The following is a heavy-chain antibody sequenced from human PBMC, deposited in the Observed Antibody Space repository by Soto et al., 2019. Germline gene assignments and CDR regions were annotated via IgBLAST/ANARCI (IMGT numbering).Heavy chain of an antibody. D-gene: IGHD6-6*01. J-gene: IGHJ4*02. Sequence: PSETLSLTCAVSGGSISSSNWWGWIRQPPGKGLEWIGYIYYSGTTYYNPSLKSRVTISVDRSKNQFSLKLSSVTAADTAVYYCAGGIAARPLGYWGQGTLVTVSS. V-gene: IGHV4-28*01. CDR2: IYYSGTT. CDR3: AGGIAARPLGY. CDR1: GGSISSSNW.